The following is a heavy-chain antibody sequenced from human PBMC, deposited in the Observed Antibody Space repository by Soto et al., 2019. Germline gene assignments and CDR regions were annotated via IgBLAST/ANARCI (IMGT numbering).Heavy chain of an antibody. CDR2: IYWDDDK. Sequence: QITLKESGPTLGKPTQTLTLACTFSGFSLSTSGVGVGWIRQPPGKALEWLALIYWDDDKRYSPSLKSRLTITKDTSKNQVVLTMTNMDPVDTATNYCAHSAGFDYYGSGSRNWFDPWGQGTLVTVSS. CDR3: AHSAGFDYYGSGSRNWFDP. D-gene: IGHD3-10*01. J-gene: IGHJ5*02. CDR1: GFSLSTSGVG. V-gene: IGHV2-5*02.